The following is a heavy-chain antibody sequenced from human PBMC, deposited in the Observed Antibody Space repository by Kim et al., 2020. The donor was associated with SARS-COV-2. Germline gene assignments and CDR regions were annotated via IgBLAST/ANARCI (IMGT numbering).Heavy chain of an antibody. J-gene: IGHJ6*03. V-gene: IGHV3-30*04. Sequence: GGSLRLSCAASGFTFSSYAMHWVRQAPGKGLEWVAVISYDGSNKYYADSVKGRFTISRDNSKNTLYLQMNSLRAEDTAVYYCASYPHCSSTSCPYYYMDVWGKGTTVTVSS. D-gene: IGHD2-2*01. CDR2: ISYDGSNK. CDR3: ASYPHCSSTSCPYYYMDV. CDR1: GFTFSSYA.